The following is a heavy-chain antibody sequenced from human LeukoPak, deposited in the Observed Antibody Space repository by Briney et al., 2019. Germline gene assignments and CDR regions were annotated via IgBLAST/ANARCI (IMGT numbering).Heavy chain of an antibody. CDR2: IWSDGSNK. Sequence: GGSLRLSCAASGFTFSTYGMHWVRQAPGKGLEWVAVIWSDGSNKYYADSLKGRFTISRDNSKNTLFLQMNSLRAEDTAVYYCAKDKELYLWVLIDYWGQGTLVTVSS. CDR3: AKDKELYLWVLIDY. CDR1: GFTFSTYG. V-gene: IGHV3-33*06. D-gene: IGHD2-2*01. J-gene: IGHJ4*02.